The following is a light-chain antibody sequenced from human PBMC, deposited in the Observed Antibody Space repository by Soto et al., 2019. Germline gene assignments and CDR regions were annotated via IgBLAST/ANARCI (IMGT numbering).Light chain of an antibody. CDR3: TSYTNSFTYV. CDR1: SSDFGGYDY. Sequence: QSALTQPASVSGSPGQSITVSCTGSSSDFGGYDYVSWYQQHPDKAPKLMIYEVTNRPSGVSNRFSGSKSGNTASLTISGLLAEDEADYYCTSYTNSFTYVFGTGTKLTVL. CDR2: EVT. V-gene: IGLV2-14*01. J-gene: IGLJ1*01.